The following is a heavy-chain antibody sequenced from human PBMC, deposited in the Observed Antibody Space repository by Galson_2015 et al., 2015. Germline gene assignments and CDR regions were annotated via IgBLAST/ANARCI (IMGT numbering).Heavy chain of an antibody. V-gene: IGHV3-23*01. CDR1: EFTFSSHA. CDR2: ISGGGASI. Sequence: SLRLSCAASEFTFSSHAMSWVRQAPGTGLEWVSVISGGGASIYYAESAEGRFTHSKDNSTDTLYLQMNSLRVEDTAVYYCTKERGDYFENWGQGSLVTVSS. J-gene: IGHJ4*02. CDR3: TKERGDYFEN.